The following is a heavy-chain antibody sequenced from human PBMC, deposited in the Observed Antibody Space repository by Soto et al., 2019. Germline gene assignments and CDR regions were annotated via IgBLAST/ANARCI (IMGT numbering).Heavy chain of an antibody. V-gene: IGHV1-18*01. CDR2: ISAYNGNT. CDR1: GCTFTDYG. D-gene: IGHD2-15*01. J-gene: IGHJ5*02. Sequence: GSAVKASSEASGCTFTDYGMGCRIPSPAREQENMGWISAYNGNTNYAQKLQGRVTMTTDTSTSTAYMELRSLRSDDTAVYYCARDSDCSGGSCYSDWFAPWAQGTLVIVSS. CDR3: ARDSDCSGGSCYSDWFAP.